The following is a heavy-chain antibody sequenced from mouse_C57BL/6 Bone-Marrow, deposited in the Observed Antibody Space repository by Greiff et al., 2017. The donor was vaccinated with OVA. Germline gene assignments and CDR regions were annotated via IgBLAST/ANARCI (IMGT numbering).Heavy chain of an antibody. CDR3: AREDGSSHWYFDV. CDR2: ISYDGSN. CDR1: GYSITSGYY. D-gene: IGHD1-1*01. J-gene: IGHJ1*03. V-gene: IGHV3-6*01. Sequence: DVKLVESGPGLVKPSQSLSLTCSVTGYSITSGYYWNWIRQFPGNKLEWMGYISYDGSNNYNPSLKNRISITRDTSKNQFFLKLNSVTTEDTATYYCAREDGSSHWYFDVWGTGTTVTVSS.